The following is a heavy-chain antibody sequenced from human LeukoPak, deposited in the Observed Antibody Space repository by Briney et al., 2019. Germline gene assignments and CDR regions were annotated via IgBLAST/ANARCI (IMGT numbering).Heavy chain of an antibody. Sequence: PGGSLRLSCVASGFTFTNHGMHWVRQAPGKGLEWVARIWDDGGEKYSADSVRGRFTISRDNSKKTLYLQRNEQRAEDTAVYYCAKEAPNLLYYFYYWGQGALVTVA. D-gene: IGHD2-15*01. CDR2: IWDDGGEK. J-gene: IGHJ4*02. V-gene: IGHV3-30*02. CDR1: GFTFTNHG. CDR3: AKEAPNLLYYFYY.